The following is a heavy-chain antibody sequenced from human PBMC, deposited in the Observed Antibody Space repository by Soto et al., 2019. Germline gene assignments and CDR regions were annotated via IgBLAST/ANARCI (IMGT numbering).Heavy chain of an antibody. D-gene: IGHD4-17*01. V-gene: IGHV3-33*01. J-gene: IGHJ6*02. CDR2: IWYDGSNK. CDR3: ARDRDYGDSGGMDV. Sequence: QVQLVESGGGVVQPGRSLRLSCAASGFTFSSCGMHWVRQAPGKGLEWVAVIWYDGSNKYYADAVKGRFTISRDNSKNTLYLQMNSLRAEDTAVYYCARDRDYGDSGGMDVWGQGTTVTVSS. CDR1: GFTFSSCG.